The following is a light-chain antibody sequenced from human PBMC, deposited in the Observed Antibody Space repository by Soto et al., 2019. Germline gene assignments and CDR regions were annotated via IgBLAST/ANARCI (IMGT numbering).Light chain of an antibody. CDR3: QKYNSAPRT. V-gene: IGKV1-27*01. CDR2: AAS. Sequence: DIPLTLYSSSVSASVGDRVTTTCRASQGISNYLAWYQQKPGKVPKLLIYAASTLQSGVPSRFSGSGSGTDFTLTISSLQPEDVATYYCQKYNSAPRTVGQGTKVDIK. CDR1: QGISNY. J-gene: IGKJ1*01.